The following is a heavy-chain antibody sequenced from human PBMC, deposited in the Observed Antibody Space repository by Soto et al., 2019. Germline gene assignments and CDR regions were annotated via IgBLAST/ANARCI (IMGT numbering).Heavy chain of an antibody. CDR1: GGTFGSYA. J-gene: IGHJ6*02. Sequence: GASVKVSCKASGGTFGSYAISWVRQAPGQGLEWMGGIIPIFGTANYAQKFQGRVTITADESTSTAYMELSSLRSEDTAVYYCATPGSPLDYYYGMDVWGQGTTVTVSS. V-gene: IGHV1-69*13. D-gene: IGHD2-15*01. CDR3: ATPGSPLDYYYGMDV. CDR2: IIPIFGTA.